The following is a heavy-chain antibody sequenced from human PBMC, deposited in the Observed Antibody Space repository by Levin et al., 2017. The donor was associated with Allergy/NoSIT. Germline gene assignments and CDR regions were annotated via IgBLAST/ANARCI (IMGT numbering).Heavy chain of an antibody. CDR1: GYTFTSYD. J-gene: IGHJ4*02. CDR2: MNPNNGNT. V-gene: IGHV1-8*01. D-gene: IGHD5-18*01. CDR3: ARVSRSYGHGDD. Sequence: GESLKISCKASGYTFTSYDINWVRQATGQGLEWMGWMNPNNGNTGYAQKFQGRVTMTRNTSISTAYMELSSLRSEDTAVYYCARVSRSYGHGDDWGQGTLVTVSS.